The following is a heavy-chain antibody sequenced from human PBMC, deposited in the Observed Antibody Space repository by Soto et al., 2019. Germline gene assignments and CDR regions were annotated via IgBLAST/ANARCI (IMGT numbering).Heavy chain of an antibody. CDR3: ARVAFCTGITCSADNWFDP. D-gene: IGHD2-8*02. CDR2: IFHSGST. V-gene: IGHV4-38-2*02. J-gene: IGHJ5*02. CDR1: GDSIRSRYF. Sequence: PSETLSLTCTVSGDSIRSRYFWGWIRQTPGKGLEWIASIFHSGSTDYNPSLKSRVTMSVDASKNQFSLKLSSVTAADTAVYFCARVAFCTGITCSADNWFDPWGQGTLV.